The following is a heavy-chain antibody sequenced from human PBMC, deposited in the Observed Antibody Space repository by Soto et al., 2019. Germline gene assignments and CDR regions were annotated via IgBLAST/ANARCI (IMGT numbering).Heavy chain of an antibody. Sequence: SETLSLTCPVSGCSVRSGSYYWSWIRQPPGKGLEWIGYIYYSGSTNYNPSLKSRVTISVDTSKNQFSLKLSSVTAADTAVYYCARRYYYDSSGYFYYYYGMDVWGQGTTVTVSS. J-gene: IGHJ6*02. CDR3: ARRYYYDSSGYFYYYYGMDV. D-gene: IGHD3-22*01. CDR1: GCSVRSGSYY. V-gene: IGHV4-61*01. CDR2: IYYSGST.